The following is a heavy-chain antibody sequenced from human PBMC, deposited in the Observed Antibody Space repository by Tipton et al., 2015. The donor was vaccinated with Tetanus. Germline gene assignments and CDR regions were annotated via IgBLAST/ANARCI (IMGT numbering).Heavy chain of an antibody. CDR1: GGSISSGGYY. Sequence: LRLSFTVSGGSISSGGYYWSWIRQHPGKGLEWIGDIYNSGSTYYNPSLKSRVTISVDTSKNQFSLKLNSVTAADTAVYYCARDQARGARGWNYFDYWGQGSLVTVSS. CDR3: ARDQARGARGWNYFDY. D-gene: IGHD1-26*01. J-gene: IGHJ4*02. V-gene: IGHV4-31*02. CDR2: IYNSGST.